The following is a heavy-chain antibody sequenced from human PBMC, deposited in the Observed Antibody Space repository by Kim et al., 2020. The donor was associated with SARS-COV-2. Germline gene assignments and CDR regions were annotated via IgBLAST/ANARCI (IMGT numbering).Heavy chain of an antibody. Sequence: SETLSLTCTVSGGSISSYYWSWIRQPPGKGLEWIGYIYYSGSTNYNPSLKSRVTISVDTSKNQFSLKLSSVTAADTAVYYCAGLLGSAYNWFDPWGQGTLVTVSS. D-gene: IGHD1-26*01. CDR2: IYYSGST. J-gene: IGHJ5*02. V-gene: IGHV4-59*08. CDR1: GGSISSYY. CDR3: AGLLGSAYNWFDP.